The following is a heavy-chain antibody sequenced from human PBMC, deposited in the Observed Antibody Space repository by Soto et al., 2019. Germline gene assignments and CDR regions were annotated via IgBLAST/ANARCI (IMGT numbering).Heavy chain of an antibody. J-gene: IGHJ4*02. CDR2: INHTGGT. CDR3: ARGRKGFSSSCYVD. CDR1: GGSVNGYY. Sequence: LSLTCAVYGGSVNGYYWNWIRQPPGKGLELIGEINHTGGTHYNPSLNSRVTISLDTSKNQFSLKLSSLTAADTAVYYCARGRKGFSSSCYVDWGQGTLVTVS. D-gene: IGHD6-13*01. V-gene: IGHV4-34*01.